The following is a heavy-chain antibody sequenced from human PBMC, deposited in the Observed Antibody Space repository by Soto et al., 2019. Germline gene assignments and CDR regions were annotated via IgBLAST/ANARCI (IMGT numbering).Heavy chain of an antibody. V-gene: IGHV4-61*01. Sequence: KPSETLSLTCTVSGGSVSSGSYYWSWIRQPPGKGLEWIGYIYYSGSTNYNPSLKSRVTISVDTSKNQFSLKLSSVTAADTAVYYCARVNSRPTLSYCSSTSCYTRAFDYWGQGTLVTVSS. D-gene: IGHD2-2*02. CDR2: IYYSGST. J-gene: IGHJ4*02. CDR3: ARVNSRPTLSYCSSTSCYTRAFDY. CDR1: GGSVSSGSYY.